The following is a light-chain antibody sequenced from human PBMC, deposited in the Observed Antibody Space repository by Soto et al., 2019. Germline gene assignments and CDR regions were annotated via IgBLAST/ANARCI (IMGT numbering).Light chain of an antibody. Sequence: EIVLTQSPATLSLSPGERATLSCRASQSVSSYLAWYQQKPGQAPRLLIYDASNRATDIPDRFSGSGSGTDFTITSSSLEPEDFAVYDCQQRSNWPPSTFGQGTKVEIK. CDR1: QSVSSY. CDR3: QQRSNWPPST. J-gene: IGKJ1*01. V-gene: IGKV3-11*01. CDR2: DAS.